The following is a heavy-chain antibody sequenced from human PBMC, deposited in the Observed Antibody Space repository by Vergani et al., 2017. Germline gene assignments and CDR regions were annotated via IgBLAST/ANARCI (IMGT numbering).Heavy chain of an antibody. Sequence: EVQLLESGGGLVQPGGSLRLSCAASGFTFSSYAMSWVRQAPGKGLEWVSAISGSGGSTYYADSVKGRFTISRDNSKNTLYLQMNSLRAEDTAVYYFAKDLRWELLKTGIDYWGQGTLVTVSS. CDR2: ISGSGGST. D-gene: IGHD1-26*01. CDR3: AKDLRWELLKTGIDY. V-gene: IGHV3-23*01. CDR1: GFTFSSYA. J-gene: IGHJ4*02.